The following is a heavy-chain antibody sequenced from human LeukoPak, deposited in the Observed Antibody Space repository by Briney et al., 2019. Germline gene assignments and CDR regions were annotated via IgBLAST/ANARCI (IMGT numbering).Heavy chain of an antibody. V-gene: IGHV3-23*01. J-gene: IGHJ4*02. D-gene: IGHD3-22*01. CDR2: VSGRDTST. Sequence: GASLRLSCAASGFTFSNYAMSWVRQAPGKGLEWVSAVSGRDTSTYYTDSVKGRLTISRDNSKNTLYLQMNSLSAEDTAIYYCARRPYYYDSSGLLVYFDYWGQGTLVTVSS. CDR1: GFTFSNYA. CDR3: ARRPYYYDSSGLLVYFDY.